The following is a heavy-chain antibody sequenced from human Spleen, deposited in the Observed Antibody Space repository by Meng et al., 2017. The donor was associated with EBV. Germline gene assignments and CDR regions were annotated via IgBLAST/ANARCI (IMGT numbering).Heavy chain of an antibody. J-gene: IGHJ4*02. CDR3: ARHLLPARHYYFDY. V-gene: IGHV1-18*01. CDR1: GYTFINYG. Sequence: QVHLVQSQAEVRKPGASLRVSCKASGYTFINYGLSWVRQAPGQGLEWMGWISVHNGNTQYAQKFEGRVTMTADTSAATAYMELRSLTSDDTALYYCARHLLPARHYYFDYWGQGTLVTVSS. CDR2: ISVHNGNT. D-gene: IGHD2-2*01.